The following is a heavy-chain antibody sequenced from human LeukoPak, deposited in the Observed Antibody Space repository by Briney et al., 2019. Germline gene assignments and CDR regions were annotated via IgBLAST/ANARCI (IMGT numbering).Heavy chain of an antibody. J-gene: IGHJ3*02. Sequence: PSETLSLTCTVSGGSISSYYWSWIRQPPGKGLEWIGYIYYSGSTNYNPSLKSRVTISVDTSKNQFSLKLSPVTAADTAVYCYAKVKQQLAPYDAFDIWGQGTMVTVSS. CDR3: AKVKQQLAPYDAFDI. D-gene: IGHD6-13*01. CDR2: IYYSGST. CDR1: GGSISSYY. V-gene: IGHV4-59*01.